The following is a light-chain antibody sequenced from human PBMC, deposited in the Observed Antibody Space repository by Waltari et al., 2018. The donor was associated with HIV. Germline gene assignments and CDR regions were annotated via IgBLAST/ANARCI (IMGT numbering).Light chain of an antibody. CDR3: CSYAGTYTYVL. CDR1: SSDAGGYDP. J-gene: IGLJ3*02. CDR2: EVI. V-gene: IGLV2-11*01. Sequence: QSALTQPRSVSGSPGQSVTIPCTGTSSDAGGYDPVYWYLQHPGNVPKLIIYEVIKRPSGVPDRFSGSKSGNTASLTISGLQTEDEADYFCCSYAGTYTYVLFGGGTKLTVL.